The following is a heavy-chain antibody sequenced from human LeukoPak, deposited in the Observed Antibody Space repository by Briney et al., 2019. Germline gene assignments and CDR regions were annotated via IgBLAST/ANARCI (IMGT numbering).Heavy chain of an antibody. Sequence: LSLTCXXSGGSXSSSSYYWGWIRQPPGKGLEWIGSIYYSGSTYYNPSLKSRVTISVDTSKNQFSLKLSSVTAADTAVYYCARHGIRLRHYGMDVWGQGTTVTVSS. J-gene: IGHJ6*02. CDR3: ARHGIRLRHYGMDV. D-gene: IGHD3-3*01. CDR2: IYYSGST. V-gene: IGHV4-39*01. CDR1: GGSXSSSSYY.